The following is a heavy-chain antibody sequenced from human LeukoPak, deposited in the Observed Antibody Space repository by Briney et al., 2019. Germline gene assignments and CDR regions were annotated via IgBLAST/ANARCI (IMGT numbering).Heavy chain of an antibody. CDR3: ARGWGGIDSSGYSFDY. J-gene: IGHJ4*02. D-gene: IGHD3-22*01. V-gene: IGHV1-2*06. CDR2: INPNSGGT. Sequence: ASVKVSCTASGYTFTVYYMHWVRQAPGQGLEWMGRINPNSGGTNYAQKFQGRVTMTRDTSISTAYMELSRLRSDDTAVYYCARGWGGIDSSGYSFDYWGQGTLVTVSS. CDR1: GYTFTVYY.